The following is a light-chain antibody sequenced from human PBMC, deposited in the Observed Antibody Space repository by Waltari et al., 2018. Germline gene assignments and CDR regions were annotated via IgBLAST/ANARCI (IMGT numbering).Light chain of an antibody. V-gene: IGLV2-23*01. Sequence: QSALTQPASGSGSPGQSLPSSRTGPHIDVGTYILVSSYQHHPGKAPKLLIYEAITRPSGVSNRFAGSKSANTASLTISGLQAEDEADYYCCSDAGSTTLVFGGGTNLTVL. J-gene: IGLJ3*02. CDR3: CSDAGSTTLV. CDR2: EAI. CDR1: HIDVGTYIL.